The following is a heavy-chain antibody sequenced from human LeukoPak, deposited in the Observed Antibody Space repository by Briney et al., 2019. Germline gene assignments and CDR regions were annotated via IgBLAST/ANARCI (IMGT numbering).Heavy chain of an antibody. CDR2: ISGRGGST. CDR1: GFTFNNYA. J-gene: IGHJ6*02. CDR3: AKDSTAYYYYYGMDV. Sequence: GGSLRLSCAASGFTFNNYAMSWVRQAPGKGLEWVSAISGRGGSTYYADSVKGRFTISRDNSKNTLYLQINSLRAEDTAVYYCAKDSTAYYYYYGMDVWGQGTTVTVSS. V-gene: IGHV3-23*01.